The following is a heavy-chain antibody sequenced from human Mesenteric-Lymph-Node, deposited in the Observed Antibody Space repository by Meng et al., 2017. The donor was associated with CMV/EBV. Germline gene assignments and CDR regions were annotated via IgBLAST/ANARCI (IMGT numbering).Heavy chain of an antibody. D-gene: IGHD3-10*01. CDR2: IYYSGST. Sequence: QLHLQRSCPALVKPSETMSLTCSVSGGSISSSSYYWGWIRQPPGKGLEWIGSIYYSGSTYYNPSLKSRVTISVDTSKNQFSLKLSSVTAADTAVYYCARPHYYGSGSSPWFDPWGQGTLVTVSS. CDR1: GGSISSSSYY. CDR3: ARPHYYGSGSSPWFDP. V-gene: IGHV4-39*01. J-gene: IGHJ5*02.